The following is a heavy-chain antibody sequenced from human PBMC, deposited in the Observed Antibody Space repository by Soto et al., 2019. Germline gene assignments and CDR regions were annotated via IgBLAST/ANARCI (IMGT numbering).Heavy chain of an antibody. CDR3: ARDEFGGEGWFDP. D-gene: IGHD3-10*01. CDR1: GYTFTGYY. J-gene: IGHJ5*02. V-gene: IGHV1-2*04. CDR2: INPNSGGT. Sequence: QVQLVQSGAEVKKPGASVKVSCKASGYTFTGYYMHWVRQAPGQGLEWMGWINPNSGGTNYAQEFQGWVTMTRDTSISTAYMELSRLRSDDTAVYYCARDEFGGEGWFDPWGQGTLVTVSS.